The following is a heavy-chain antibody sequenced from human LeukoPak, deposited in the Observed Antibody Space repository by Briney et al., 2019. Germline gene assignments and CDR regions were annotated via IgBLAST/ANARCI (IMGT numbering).Heavy chain of an antibody. D-gene: IGHD3-3*01. V-gene: IGHV1-18*01. CDR3: ARNPAELRFLGWLLVVPPLFDY. CDR1: GYTFTSYG. J-gene: IGHJ4*02. Sequence: ASVKVSCKASGYTFTSYGISWVRQAPGQGLEWMGWISAYNGNTNYAQKLQGRVTMTTDTSTSTAYMELRSLRSDDTAVYYCARNPAELRFLGWLLVVPPLFDYWGQGTLVTVSS. CDR2: ISAYNGNT.